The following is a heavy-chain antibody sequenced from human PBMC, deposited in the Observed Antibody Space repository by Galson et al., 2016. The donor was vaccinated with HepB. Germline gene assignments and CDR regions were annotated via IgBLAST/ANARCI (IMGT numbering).Heavy chain of an antibody. J-gene: IGHJ6*02. CDR2: INHSGST. CDR1: GGSFSGYH. D-gene: IGHD3-3*01. Sequence: LSLTCAVSGGSFSGYHWTWIRQPPGKGLERIGEINHSGSTNYNPSLKSRVTISVDTSKNQFSLRLSSVTAADTAVYYCARAAALRFFLKYGMDVWGQGTTVTVSS. V-gene: IGHV4-34*01. CDR3: ARAAALRFFLKYGMDV.